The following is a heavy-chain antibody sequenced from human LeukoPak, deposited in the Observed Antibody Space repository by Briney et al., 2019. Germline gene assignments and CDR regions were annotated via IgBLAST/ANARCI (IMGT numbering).Heavy chain of an antibody. Sequence: GGSLRLSCAASGFIYHSYSMNWVRQARGRGVEGVSSISNSSCCIYYADSLRDGFTIYRDNAKNSLDLQMTRQRAEDTAVYYCARVVRGDYYDFWSGYYYFDYWGQGTLVTVSS. CDR2: ISNSSCCI. CDR3: ARVVRGDYYDFWSGYYYFDY. J-gene: IGHJ4*02. CDR1: GFIYHSYS. D-gene: IGHD3-3*01. V-gene: IGHV3-21*01.